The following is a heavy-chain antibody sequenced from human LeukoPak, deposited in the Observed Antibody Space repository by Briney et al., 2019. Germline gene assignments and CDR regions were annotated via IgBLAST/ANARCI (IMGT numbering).Heavy chain of an antibody. CDR2: ISGSGGST. V-gene: IGHV3-23*01. CDR3: AKDLGYSNYPDAFDI. CDR1: GFTCSSYS. Sequence: GGSLRLSCAASGFTCSSYSMSWVRQAPGKGLEWVSAISGSGGSTYYADSVKGRFTISRDNSKNTLYLQMNSLRAEDTAVYYCAKDLGYSNYPDAFDIWGQGTMVTVSS. J-gene: IGHJ3*02. D-gene: IGHD4-11*01.